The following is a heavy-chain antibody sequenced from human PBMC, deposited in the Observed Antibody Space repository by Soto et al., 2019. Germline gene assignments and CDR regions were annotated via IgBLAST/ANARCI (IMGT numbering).Heavy chain of an antibody. V-gene: IGHV3-48*01. D-gene: IGHD3-10*01. CDR3: VGSGSYYKKGSCRFDP. Sequence: EVQLVESGGGLVQPGGSLRLSCAASGFTFSSYSMNWVRQAPGKGLEWVSYISSSSSTIYYADSVKGRFTISRDNAKNSLYLQMNSLRAEDTAVYYCVGSGSYYKKGSCRFDPWGQGTLVTVSS. CDR1: GFTFSSYS. CDR2: ISSSSSTI. J-gene: IGHJ5*02.